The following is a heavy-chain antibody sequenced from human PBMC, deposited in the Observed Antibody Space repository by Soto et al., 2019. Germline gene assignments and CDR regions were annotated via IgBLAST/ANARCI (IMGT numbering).Heavy chain of an antibody. J-gene: IGHJ4*01. Sequence: QALLEQSGPEVKKPGDSVRISCWLYDSVFVTSVITWLRQAPGQGLEWMGWISANDGGTLSAMKFTDRLVMSTDPMRNMAELRLGDVTSDDSAVDSCARRAGRHLRPLPTWGHATPVTVSS. CDR1: DSVFVTSV. V-gene: IGHV1-18*01. CDR3: ARRAGRHLRPLPT. CDR2: ISANDGGT.